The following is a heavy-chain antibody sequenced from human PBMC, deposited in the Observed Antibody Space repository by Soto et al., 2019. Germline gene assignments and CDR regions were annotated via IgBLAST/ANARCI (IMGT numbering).Heavy chain of an antibody. V-gene: IGHV3-23*05. CDR3: ARDGLEWGYGMDV. J-gene: IGHJ6*02. D-gene: IGHD3-3*01. CDR1: GFTFSTYA. CDR2: IYTSGVP. Sequence: EVKLLESGGTLVEPGGSLRLSCAASGFTFSTYAMSWVRQSPGKGLEWVSGIYTSGVPKYADSVQGRFTISRDDSKNTLYLQMNSLRAEDTAVYYCARDGLEWGYGMDVWGQGTTVTVSS.